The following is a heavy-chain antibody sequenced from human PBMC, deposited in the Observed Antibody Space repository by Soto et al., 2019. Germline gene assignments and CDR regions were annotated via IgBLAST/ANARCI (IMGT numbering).Heavy chain of an antibody. V-gene: IGHV4-30-2*01. CDR3: ARLQFGEGVDY. D-gene: IGHD3-10*01. CDR2: ILPTGGT. J-gene: IGHJ4*02. CDR1: NGNSMRDGVC. Sequence: TPSHTGGVANGNSMRDGVCWSTLRQPPGNGLEWIGYILPTGGTQYNPSLKSRGSMSVDKSKSQFALHLTSVTAADTAVYYCARLQFGEGVDYWGQRAPVPGFS.